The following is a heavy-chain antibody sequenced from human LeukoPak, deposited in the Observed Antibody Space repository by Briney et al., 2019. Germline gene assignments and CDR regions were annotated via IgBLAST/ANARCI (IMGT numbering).Heavy chain of an antibody. CDR1: GGSISSYY. CDR3: ARGPSGSFYYYYYYMDV. V-gene: IGHV4-4*07. Sequence: SETLSLTCTVSGGSISSYYWSWIRQPAGKGLEWIGRIYTSGSTNYNPPLKSRVTMSVDTSKNQFSLKLSSVTAADTAVYYCARGPSGSFYYYYYYMDVWGKGTTVTVSS. CDR2: IYTSGST. J-gene: IGHJ6*03. D-gene: IGHD1-26*01.